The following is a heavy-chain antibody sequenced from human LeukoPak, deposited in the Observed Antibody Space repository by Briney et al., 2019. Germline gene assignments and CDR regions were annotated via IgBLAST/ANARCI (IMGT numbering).Heavy chain of an antibody. D-gene: IGHD3-3*01. V-gene: IGHV4-39*01. CDR2: IYYSGST. Sequence: SETLSLTCTVSGGSITRSSYYWGWIRQPPGKGLEWIGTIYYSGSTYYNPSLKSRVTIFVDTSKNQFSLKLSSVTAADTAVYYCARHFSSDFWSGLPQLFAPYFYYWGQGTLVSVSS. CDR3: ARHFSSDFWSGLPQLFAPYFYY. CDR1: GGSITRSSYY. J-gene: IGHJ4*02.